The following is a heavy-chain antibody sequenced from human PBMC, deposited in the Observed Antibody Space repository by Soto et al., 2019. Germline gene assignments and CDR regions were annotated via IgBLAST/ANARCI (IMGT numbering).Heavy chain of an antibody. CDR1: GGSISSSSYY. V-gene: IGHV4-39*01. J-gene: IGHJ3*02. CDR3: ARLREYQLLFGENRDAFDI. Sequence: QLQLQESGPGLVKPSETLSLTCTVSGGSISSSSYYWGWIRQPPGKGLEWIGSIYYSGSTYYNPSLKSRVTISVDTSKNQFSLKLSSVTAADTAVYYCARLREYQLLFGENRDAFDIWGQGTMVTVSS. CDR2: IYYSGST. D-gene: IGHD2-2*01.